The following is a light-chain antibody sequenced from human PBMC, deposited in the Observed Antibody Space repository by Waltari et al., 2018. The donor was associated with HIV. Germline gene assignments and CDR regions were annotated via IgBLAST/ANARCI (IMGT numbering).Light chain of an antibody. V-gene: IGLV1-51*01. J-gene: IGLJ1*01. Sequence: QSVLTQPPSVSAAPGQTVTISCSGSSSIIAYNYVSWYQQLPGTVPKVLIYDSNKRASGIPDRFSGSKSDTSATLGITGLQTGDEADYDCGTWDATLNTYVFGSGTKVTVL. CDR1: SSIIAYNY. CDR2: DSN. CDR3: GTWDATLNTYV.